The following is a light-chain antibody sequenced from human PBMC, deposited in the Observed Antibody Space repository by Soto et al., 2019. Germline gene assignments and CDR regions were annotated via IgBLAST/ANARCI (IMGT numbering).Light chain of an antibody. CDR2: GAS. CDR1: QSISFNY. V-gene: IGKV3-20*01. Sequence: EVVSRQSPGTLSLSTGEGATLSCRASQSISFNYLAWYQQKPGQAPRLLIYGASNRATGIPERFSGSGSGTDFTLTISRLEPQDSAIYYCQQYVISVTFGQGTRLEIK. CDR3: QQYVISVT. J-gene: IGKJ5*01.